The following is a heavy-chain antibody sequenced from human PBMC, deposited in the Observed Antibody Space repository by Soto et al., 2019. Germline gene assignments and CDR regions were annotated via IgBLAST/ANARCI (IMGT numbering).Heavy chain of an antibody. D-gene: IGHD1-1*01. V-gene: IGHV3-53*01. Sequence: QTGGSLRLSCAASGFPVSDNYMTWVRLTPGKGLEWVSVIYSDGRTYHADSVMGRFTISRANSENALYLQMDRLRVDDTAVYYCAKGVAHNDNYLPFQYWGPGTLVTV. J-gene: IGHJ4*02. CDR2: IYSDGRT. CDR3: AKGVAHNDNYLPFQY. CDR1: GFPVSDNY.